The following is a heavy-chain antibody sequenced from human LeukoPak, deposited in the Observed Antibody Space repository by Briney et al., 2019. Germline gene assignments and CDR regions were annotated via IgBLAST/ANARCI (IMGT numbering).Heavy chain of an antibody. CDR3: ARLIVDSSWYVGGDY. Sequence: ASVKVSCKASGYTFTSYGISWVRQAPGQGLEWMGWISAYNGNTNYAQKLQGRVTMTTDTSTSTAYMELRSLRSDDTAVYYCARLIVDSSWYVGGDYWGQGTLVTVSS. CDR2: ISAYNGNT. V-gene: IGHV1-18*01. D-gene: IGHD6-13*01. CDR1: GYTFTSYG. J-gene: IGHJ4*02.